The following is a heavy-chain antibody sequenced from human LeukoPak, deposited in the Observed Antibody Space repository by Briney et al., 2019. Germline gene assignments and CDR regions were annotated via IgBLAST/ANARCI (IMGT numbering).Heavy chain of an antibody. Sequence: PGGSLRLSCAASGFTFSRYAMTWVRQAPGKGLEWVSAISGSGGSAFYADSVKGRFTISRDNSKNTLYLQMNSLRAEDTAVYYCAKHVRLWSPLDYWGQGTLVTVSS. CDR2: ISGSGGSA. J-gene: IGHJ4*02. CDR3: AKHVRLWSPLDY. V-gene: IGHV3-23*01. CDR1: GFTFSRYA. D-gene: IGHD3-10*02.